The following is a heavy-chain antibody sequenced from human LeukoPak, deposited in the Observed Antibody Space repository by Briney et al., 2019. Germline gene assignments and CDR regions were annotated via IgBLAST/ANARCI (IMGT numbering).Heavy chain of an antibody. V-gene: IGHV1-69*13. D-gene: IGHD2-2*01. Sequence: SAKVSCKASGGTFSSYAISWVRQAPGQGLEWMGGIIPIFGTANYAQKFQGRVTITADESTSTAYMELSSLRSEDTAVYYCARGALAVCSSCHKNAFDIWGQGTMVTVSS. CDR2: IIPIFGTA. J-gene: IGHJ3*02. CDR3: ARGALAVCSSCHKNAFDI. CDR1: GGTFSSYA.